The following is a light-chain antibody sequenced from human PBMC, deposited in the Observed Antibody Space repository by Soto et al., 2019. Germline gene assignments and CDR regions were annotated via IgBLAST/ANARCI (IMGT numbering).Light chain of an antibody. V-gene: IGKV1-5*01. J-gene: IGKJ2*01. Sequence: DIQMTQSPSTLSASVGDRVTITCRASQTISTSLAWYQQQPGKAPSLLIYDATTLKSGVPSRFSGSGSGTEFILTIASLQPDDSATYYCQQYDDYPFIFGPGTKLEIK. CDR1: QTISTS. CDR3: QQYDDYPFI. CDR2: DAT.